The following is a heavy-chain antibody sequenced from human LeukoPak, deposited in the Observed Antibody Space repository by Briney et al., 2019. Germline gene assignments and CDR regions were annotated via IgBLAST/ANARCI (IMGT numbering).Heavy chain of an antibody. CDR3: ARGVAAMDYYYYMDV. D-gene: IGHD2-15*01. CDR2: IIPIFGTA. J-gene: IGHJ6*03. V-gene: IGHV1-69*13. Sequence: SVKVSCKASGGTFSSYAISWVRQAPGQGLEWMGGIIPIFGTANYAQKFQGRVTITADESTSTAYMELSSLRSEDTAVYYCARGVAAMDYYYYMDVWGKGTTVTISS. CDR1: GGTFSSYA.